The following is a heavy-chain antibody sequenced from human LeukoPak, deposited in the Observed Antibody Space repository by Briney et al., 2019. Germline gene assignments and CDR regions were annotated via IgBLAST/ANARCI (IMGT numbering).Heavy chain of an antibody. Sequence: PGESLQISCKGSGSSFTSYWIGWVRQLPGKGLEWMGIIYPGDSDTRYSPSFQGQVTISADKSVSTAYLQWSSLKASDTAMYYCARRRDERGYKDIFDIGGQGTRVTVSS. CDR1: GSSFTSYW. V-gene: IGHV5-51*01. J-gene: IGHJ3*02. CDR3: ARRRDERGYKDIFDI. D-gene: IGHD5-18*01. CDR2: IYPGDSDT.